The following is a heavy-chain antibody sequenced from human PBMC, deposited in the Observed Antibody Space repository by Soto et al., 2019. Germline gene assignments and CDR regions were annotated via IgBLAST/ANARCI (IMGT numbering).Heavy chain of an antibody. CDR2: IIPIFGTA. V-gene: IGHV1-69*13. D-gene: IGHD2-15*01. J-gene: IGHJ6*02. Sequence: SVKVSCKASGGTFSSSAIGLVRQAPGQGLEWMGGIIPIFGTANYAQKFQGRVTITADESTSTAYMELSSLRSEDTAVYYCARADRIDFYYYGMDVWGRGTTVTVSS. CDR1: GGTFSSSA. CDR3: ARADRIDFYYYGMDV.